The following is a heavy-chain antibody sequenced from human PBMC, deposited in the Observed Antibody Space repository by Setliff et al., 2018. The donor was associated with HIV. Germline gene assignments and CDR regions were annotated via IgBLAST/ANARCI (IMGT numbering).Heavy chain of an antibody. CDR2: ISGNGGST. CDR1: GFTFINYA. J-gene: IGHJ2*01. CDR3: AKAGPGDWYFDL. Sequence: GGSLRLSCAASGFTFINYAMSWVRQPPGKGLEWVSTISGNGGSTTYADSVKGRFTISRDNSQNTLYVQMNILRVEDTAIYYCAKAGPGDWYFDLWGRGTLVTAPQ. D-gene: IGHD3-10*01. V-gene: IGHV3-23*01.